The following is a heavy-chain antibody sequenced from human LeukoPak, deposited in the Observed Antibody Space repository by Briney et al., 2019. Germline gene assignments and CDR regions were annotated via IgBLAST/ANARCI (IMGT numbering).Heavy chain of an antibody. J-gene: IGHJ5*02. CDR2: INSYGSST. D-gene: IGHD2-15*01. V-gene: IGHV3-74*01. CDR3: ARPSGYCSGGSCPRWFDP. CDR1: GFTFSSYW. Sequence: GGTLRLSCAASGFTFSSYWMHWVRQAPGTGRVWVSRINSYGSSTSYADSVQARFTISRDNAKNTLYLQMNSLRAEDTAVYYCARPSGYCSGGSCPRWFDPWGQGTLVTVSS.